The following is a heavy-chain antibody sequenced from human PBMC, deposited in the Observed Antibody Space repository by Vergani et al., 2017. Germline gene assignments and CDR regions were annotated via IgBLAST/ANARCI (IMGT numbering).Heavy chain of an antibody. CDR3: ARGRHWRLTEYLYGMDV. V-gene: IGHV7-4-1*02. Sequence: QVQLLQSGSELKKPGASVRISCEASGYTFTNYPLIWVRQAPGQGLEFMGWINTNSGNQTYAPGFTGRFVFSLDTSVSTAYLQISGLKAEDSAVYYCARGRHWRLTEYLYGMDVWGQGTTVTVSS. J-gene: IGHJ6*02. CDR2: INTNSGNQ. CDR1: GYTFTNYP. D-gene: IGHD2/OR15-2a*01.